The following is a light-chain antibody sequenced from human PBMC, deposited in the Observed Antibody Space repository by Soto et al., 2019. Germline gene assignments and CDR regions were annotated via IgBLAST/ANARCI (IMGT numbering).Light chain of an antibody. CDR3: QQRNNLLPV. CDR1: QSVSNY. J-gene: IGKJ2*01. CDR2: DAS. V-gene: IGKV3-11*01. Sequence: EIVLTQSPATLSLSPGERATLSCRASQSVSNYLAWYQQKPGQAPRLLIYDASSRATGISDMFSGSGSGTVFTLTISILEPEDFALYYCQQRNNLLPVFVQVTKLEIK.